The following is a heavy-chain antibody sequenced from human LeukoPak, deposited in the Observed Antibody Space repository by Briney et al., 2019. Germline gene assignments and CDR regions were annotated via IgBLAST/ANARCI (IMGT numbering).Heavy chain of an antibody. J-gene: IGHJ4*02. D-gene: IGHD1-26*01. Sequence: GGSLRLSCAASDSTISSYSMKWLHEAPGKGLEWVSSISSSSSYIYYADSVKGRFTIYRDNAKNSLYLQMNSLRAEYTAVYYRARDKSTLFQRGSWLAFDYWGQGTLVSVSS. CDR2: ISSSSSYI. CDR3: ARDKSTLFQRGSWLAFDY. CDR1: DSTISSYS. V-gene: IGHV3-21*01.